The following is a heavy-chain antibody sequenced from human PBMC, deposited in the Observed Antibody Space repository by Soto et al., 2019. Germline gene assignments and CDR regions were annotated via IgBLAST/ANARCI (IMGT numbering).Heavy chain of an antibody. CDR1: GYTFTHYY. CDR3: ARDLAAGDH. Sequence: QVQLVQSGAEVKKPGASVKLSCSTSGYTFTHYYIHWVRHAPGQGLEWLAIINPASGSTNYAQDFQGRVTLTMDTSTTTVYMELSGLRAEDTAIFYCARDLAAGDHWGQGTLVTVSS. V-gene: IGHV1-46*01. J-gene: IGHJ4*02. D-gene: IGHD6-13*01. CDR2: INPASGST.